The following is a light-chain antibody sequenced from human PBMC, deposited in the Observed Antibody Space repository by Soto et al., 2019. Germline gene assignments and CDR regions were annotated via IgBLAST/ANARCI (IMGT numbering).Light chain of an antibody. J-gene: IGKJ1*01. CDR1: QSVSSN. Sequence: EIVMTQSPATLSVSPGERATLSSRASQSVSSNLAWYQKKPGQAPRLLIYGASTRATGIPTRFSGSGSGTEFTLTISSLQSEDFAVYYCQQYNNWWTFGQGTRVEIK. V-gene: IGKV3-15*01. CDR2: GAS. CDR3: QQYNNWWT.